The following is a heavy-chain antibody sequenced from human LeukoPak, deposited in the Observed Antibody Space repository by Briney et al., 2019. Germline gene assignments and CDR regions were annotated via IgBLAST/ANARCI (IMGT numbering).Heavy chain of an antibody. CDR1: GFIFSDFP. Sequence: GGSLRLSCAASGFIFSDFPMHWVRQAPGKGLEWVAVISYDGSNKYYADSVKGRFTISRDNSKNTLYLEMDSLRSEDMAVYYCARDFLRGSPDFFDYWGQGTLVTVSS. CDR3: ARDFLRGSPDFFDY. V-gene: IGHV3-30-3*01. J-gene: IGHJ4*02. D-gene: IGHD3-16*01. CDR2: ISYDGSNK.